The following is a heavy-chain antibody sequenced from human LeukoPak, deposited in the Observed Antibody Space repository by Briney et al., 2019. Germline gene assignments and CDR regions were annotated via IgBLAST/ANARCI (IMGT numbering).Heavy chain of an antibody. J-gene: IGHJ4*02. Sequence: GGSLRLSCAASGFTFSSYSMNWVRQAPGKGLEWVSSISSSSSYIYYADSVKGRFTISRENAKNPLHLQMNSLRAEDTAVYYCARDGDPYYYDSSGYLLDYWGQGTLVTVSS. CDR1: GFTFSSYS. CDR3: ARDGDPYYYDSSGYLLDY. V-gene: IGHV3-21*01. D-gene: IGHD3-22*01. CDR2: ISSSSSYI.